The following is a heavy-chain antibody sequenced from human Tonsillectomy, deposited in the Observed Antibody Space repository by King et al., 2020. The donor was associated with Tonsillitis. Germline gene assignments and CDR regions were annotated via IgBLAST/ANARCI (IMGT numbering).Heavy chain of an antibody. J-gene: IGHJ4*02. CDR2: IDHGGST. CDR3: ARVSGGLDY. CDR1: GDSIRTGYY. D-gene: IGHD7-27*01. V-gene: IGHV4-38-2*01. Sequence: LQLQESGPGLLKPSETVSLTCVVSGDSIRTGYYWGWIRQPPGKGLEWIGSIDHGGSTYYNPSLKSRVSISVETSKNQFSLKLNSVTAAGTAGYYCARVSGGLDYWGQGTRVTVSS.